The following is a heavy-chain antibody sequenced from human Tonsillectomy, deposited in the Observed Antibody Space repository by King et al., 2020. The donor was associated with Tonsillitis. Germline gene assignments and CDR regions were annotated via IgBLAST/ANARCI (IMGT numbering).Heavy chain of an antibody. J-gene: IGHJ4*02. CDR2: IKQDGTER. D-gene: IGHD1-14*01. CDR3: ARDFTDRSPGGLYY. V-gene: IGHV3-7*03. Sequence: DVQLVESGGGLVQPGGSLRLSCVASGFTFSGYWMTWVRLVPGKGLEWVANIKQDGTERYYVDSVRGRFTISRDNAKNSLHLQMNSLRAEDTAVYYCARDFTDRSPGGLYYWGQGTLVTVSS. CDR1: GFTFSGYW.